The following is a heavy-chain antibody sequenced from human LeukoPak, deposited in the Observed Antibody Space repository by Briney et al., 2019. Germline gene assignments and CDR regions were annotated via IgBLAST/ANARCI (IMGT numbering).Heavy chain of an antibody. V-gene: IGHV4-4*07. J-gene: IGHJ3*02. CDR3: ARVHDSSALDAFDI. CDR1: GGSISSYY. CDR2: IYTSGST. Sequence: SETLSLTCTVSGGSISSYYWSWIRQPAGKGLEWIGRIYTSGSTNYNPSLKSRVTMSVDTSRNQFSLKLSSVTAADTAVYYCARVHDSSALDAFDIWGQGTMVTVSS. D-gene: IGHD3-22*01.